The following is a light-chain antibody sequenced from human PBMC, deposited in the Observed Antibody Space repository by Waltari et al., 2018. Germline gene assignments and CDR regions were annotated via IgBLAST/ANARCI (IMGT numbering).Light chain of an antibody. CDR1: QSVSRY. Sequence: EIVLTQSPGTLSLSPGARATLSCSASQSVSRYVALYQQKPGQAPRLLIYDTSIRATGVPDRFGGSGSGTGFSLTISRLEPEDFAVYYCQKYGTLPATFGQGTKVQMK. CDR3: QKYGTLPAT. CDR2: DTS. J-gene: IGKJ1*01. V-gene: IGKV3-20*01.